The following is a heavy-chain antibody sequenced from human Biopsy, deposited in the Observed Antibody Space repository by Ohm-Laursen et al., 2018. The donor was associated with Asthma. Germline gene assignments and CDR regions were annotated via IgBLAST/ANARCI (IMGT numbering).Heavy chain of an antibody. CDR1: GFTFSSYW. CDR3: ARGPAWQQLDN. V-gene: IGHV3-74*01. J-gene: IGHJ4*02. Sequence: GSLRLSCTASGFTFSSYWMHWVRQAPGKGLVWVSRINSDGSNTSYADSVKGRFTISRDNAKNTLYLEMNSLRAEDTAVYYCARGPAWQQLDNWGQGTLVTVSS. CDR2: INSDGSNT. D-gene: IGHD6-13*01.